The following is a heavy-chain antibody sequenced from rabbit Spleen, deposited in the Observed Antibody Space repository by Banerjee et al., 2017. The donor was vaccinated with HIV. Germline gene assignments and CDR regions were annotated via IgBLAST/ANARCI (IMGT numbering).Heavy chain of an antibody. D-gene: IGHD6-1*01. Sequence: QEQLVESGGGLVKPGGSLTLTCTASGFSFSSSDYMCWVRQAPGKGLEWVACIDAGSSGSTNYATWAKGRFTGSKPSSTTVTLQMTSLTAADTATYFCARAPYSYGYDGYDLWGPGTLVTVS. J-gene: IGHJ4*01. CDR3: ARAPYSYGYDGYDL. CDR1: GFSFSSSDY. CDR2: IDAGSSGST. V-gene: IGHV1S45*01.